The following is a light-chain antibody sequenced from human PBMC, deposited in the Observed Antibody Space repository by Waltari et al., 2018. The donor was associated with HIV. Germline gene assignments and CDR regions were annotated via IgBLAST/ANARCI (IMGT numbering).Light chain of an antibody. CDR2: VYNDGSH. Sequence: QRVLTQSPSASASLGASVTLTCTPSSAFSDYPTPWHQQHPEKRPRYLMKVYNDGSHYTGDGTPDRFSGSSSGAERYLIISSLQSEDEADYYCQTWGSGIWVFGGGTKLTVL. CDR3: QTWGSGIWV. J-gene: IGLJ3*02. CDR1: SAFSDYP. V-gene: IGLV4-69*01.